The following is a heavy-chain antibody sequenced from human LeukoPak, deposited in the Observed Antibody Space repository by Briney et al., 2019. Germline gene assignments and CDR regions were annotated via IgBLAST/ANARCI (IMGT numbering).Heavy chain of an antibody. Sequence: SETLSLTCTVSGGSISSYYWSWIRQPPGKGLEWIGYIYYSGSTNYNPSLKSRVTISVDTSKNQFSLKLSSVTAADTAVYYCARGKNPLEVSLGYWGQGTLVTVSS. CDR3: ARGKNPLEVSLGY. D-gene: IGHD7-27*01. J-gene: IGHJ4*02. V-gene: IGHV4-59*01. CDR2: IYYSGST. CDR1: GGSISSYY.